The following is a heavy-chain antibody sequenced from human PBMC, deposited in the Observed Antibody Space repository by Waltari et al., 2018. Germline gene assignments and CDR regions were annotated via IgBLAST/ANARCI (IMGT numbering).Heavy chain of an antibody. J-gene: IGHJ4*02. Sequence: QVQLQQWGAGLLKPSETLSVTCEVFDDSFSKYYWVWISTSPGKGLDWIGEINRSGSTNYNPSLKGRVTISLDMSKKQVSLRVTSVTAADTAVYYCAREYSSFEPIFDYWGRGTLVTVSS. CDR2: INRSGST. D-gene: IGHD5-12*01. V-gene: IGHV4-34*02. CDR1: DDSFSKYY. CDR3: AREYSSFEPIFDY.